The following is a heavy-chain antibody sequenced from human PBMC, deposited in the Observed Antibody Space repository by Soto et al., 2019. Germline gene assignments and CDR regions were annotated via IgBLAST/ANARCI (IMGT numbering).Heavy chain of an antibody. CDR2: IYPGDSDT. CDR3: ARSSVRMMPWFDP. CDR1: GYSFTSYW. J-gene: IGHJ5*02. V-gene: IGHV5-51*01. Sequence: PGESLKISCKGSGYSFTSYWIGWVRQMPGKGLEWMGIIYPGDSDTRYSPSFQGQVTISAGKSISTAYLQWSSLKASDTAMYYCARSSVRMMPWFDPWGQGTLVTVSS. D-gene: IGHD3-16*01.